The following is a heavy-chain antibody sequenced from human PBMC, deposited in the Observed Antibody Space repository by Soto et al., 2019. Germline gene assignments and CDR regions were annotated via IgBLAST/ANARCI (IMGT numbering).Heavy chain of an antibody. CDR1: GYTFTSYG. J-gene: IGHJ3*02. CDR2: ISAYNGNT. CDR3: ARANRLEAFDI. V-gene: IGHV1-18*01. Sequence: QVQLVQAGAEVKKPGASVKVSCKASGYTFTSYGFSWVRQAPGQGLEWMGWISAYNGNTHYAQKVQGRVTMTTDTSTSTAYMELRSLISADTAVYSCARANRLEAFDIWGQGTMVTVSS.